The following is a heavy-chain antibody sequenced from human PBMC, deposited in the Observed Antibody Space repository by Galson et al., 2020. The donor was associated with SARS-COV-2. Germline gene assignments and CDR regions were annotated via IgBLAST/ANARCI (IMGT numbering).Heavy chain of an antibody. J-gene: IGHJ3*02. CDR3: AKAVSAWDLLHRFDM. V-gene: IGHV3-30*18. CDR2: ISNDGTNK. CDR1: GFTVNSYG. D-gene: IGHD1-26*01. Sequence: PGGSLRLSCAASGFTVNSYGMHWVRQAPGKGLEWVAVISNDGTNKYYADSVKGRFTISRDNSKNTLYLQMNSLRAEDTAVYYCAKAVSAWDLLHRFDMWGQGTRVTVSS.